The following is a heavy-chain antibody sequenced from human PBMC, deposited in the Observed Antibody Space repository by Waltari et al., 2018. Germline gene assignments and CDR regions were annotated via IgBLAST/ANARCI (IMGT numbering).Heavy chain of an antibody. CDR3: ARYGSGSPDGDY. V-gene: IGHV4-39*01. CDR2: IYYSGST. CDR1: GGSISSSSYY. Sequence: QLQLQESGPGLVKPSETLSLTCTVSGGSISSSSYYWGWIRQPPGKGLEWIGSIYYSGSTYYNPSLKSRVTISVDTSKNQFSLKLSSVTAADTAVYYCARYGSGSPDGDYWGQGTLVTVSS. J-gene: IGHJ4*02. D-gene: IGHD3-10*01.